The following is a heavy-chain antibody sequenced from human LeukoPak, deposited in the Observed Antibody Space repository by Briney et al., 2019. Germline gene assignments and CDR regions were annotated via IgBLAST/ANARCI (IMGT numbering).Heavy chain of an antibody. J-gene: IGHJ4*02. CDR2: ISSSSSYI. Sequence: KPGGSLRLSCAASGFTFSSYSMNWVRQAPGKGLEWVSSISSSSSYIYYADSVKGRFTISRDNAKNSLYLQMNSLRAEDTAVYYCARADGRGSGSYADDYWGQGTLVTVSS. V-gene: IGHV3-21*01. D-gene: IGHD3-10*01. CDR3: ARADGRGSGSYADDY. CDR1: GFTFSSYS.